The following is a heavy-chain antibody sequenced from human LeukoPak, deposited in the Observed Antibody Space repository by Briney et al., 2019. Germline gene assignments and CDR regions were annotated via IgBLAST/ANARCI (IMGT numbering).Heavy chain of an antibody. D-gene: IGHD1-1*01. Sequence: ASVKVSCKTSGYTFTAYYIHWVRQAPGQGLEWVGWLNPNSGGTKYGRNFQGRVTMTRDSSITTAYMELSRLRSDDTAVYYCARDLSSTRYNWFDPWGQGTLVTVSS. CDR3: ARDLSSTRYNWFDP. J-gene: IGHJ5*02. V-gene: IGHV1-2*02. CDR1: GYTFTAYY. CDR2: LNPNSGGT.